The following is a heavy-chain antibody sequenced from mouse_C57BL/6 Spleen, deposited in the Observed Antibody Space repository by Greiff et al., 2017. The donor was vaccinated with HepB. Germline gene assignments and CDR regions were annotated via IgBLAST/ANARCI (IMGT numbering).Heavy chain of an antibody. J-gene: IGHJ2*01. Sequence: QVQLKQPGAELVRPGTSVKLSCKASGYTFTSYWMHWVKQRPGQGLEWIGVIDPSDIYTNYNQKFKGKATLTVDTSSSTAYMQLSSLTSEDSAVYYCASLTGTENYWGQGTTLTVSS. CDR2: IDPSDIYT. V-gene: IGHV1-59*01. CDR1: GYTFTSYW. D-gene: IGHD4-1*01. CDR3: ASLTGTENY.